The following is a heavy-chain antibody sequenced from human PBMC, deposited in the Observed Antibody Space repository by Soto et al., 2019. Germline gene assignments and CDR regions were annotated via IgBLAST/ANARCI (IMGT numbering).Heavy chain of an antibody. V-gene: IGHV4-39*01. Sequence: PSETLSLTCTVSGGSITSSSHFWGWVRQPPGKGLEWIGTIYFTGNTYYTPSLKSRLTMFIDTSKNEFSLRLNSVTAADTAVYYCAGQTFTIAAASYGRSNWFDPWGPGTLVTVSS. D-gene: IGHD6-25*01. CDR2: IYFTGNT. CDR1: GGSITSSSHF. J-gene: IGHJ5*02. CDR3: AGQTFTIAAASYGRSNWFDP.